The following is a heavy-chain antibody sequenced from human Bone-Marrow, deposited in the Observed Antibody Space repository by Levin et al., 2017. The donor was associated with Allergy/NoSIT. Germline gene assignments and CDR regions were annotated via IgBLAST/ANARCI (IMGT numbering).Heavy chain of an antibody. D-gene: IGHD6-19*01. Sequence: GGSLRLSCAASGFSFSSFTMNWVRQAPGKGLEWVSSITTSSSYIFYADSVRGRFTISRDNAKKSLYLQLNSLRAEDTAIYYCVREKIPNQEALAGYFDYWGQGTLVTVSS. CDR3: VREKIPNQEALAGYFDY. CDR2: ITTSSSYI. J-gene: IGHJ4*02. V-gene: IGHV3-21*01. CDR1: GFSFSSFT.